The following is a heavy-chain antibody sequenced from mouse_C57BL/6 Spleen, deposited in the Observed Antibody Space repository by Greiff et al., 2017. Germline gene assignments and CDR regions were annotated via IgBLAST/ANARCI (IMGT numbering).Heavy chain of an antibody. J-gene: IGHJ1*03. Sequence: EVKLMASEGGLVQPGSSMKLSCTASGFTFSDYYMAWVRQVPEKGLEWVANINYDGSSTYYLDSLKSRFIISRDNAKNILYLQMSSLKSEDTATYYCARVGDPWYFDVWGTGTTVTVSS. V-gene: IGHV5-16*01. D-gene: IGHD2-13*01. CDR2: INYDGSST. CDR3: ARVGDPWYFDV. CDR1: GFTFSDYY.